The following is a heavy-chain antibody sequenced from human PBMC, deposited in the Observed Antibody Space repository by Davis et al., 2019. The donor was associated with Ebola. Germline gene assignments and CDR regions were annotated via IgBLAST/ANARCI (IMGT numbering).Heavy chain of an antibody. CDR2: IDHSGST. J-gene: IGHJ5*02. Sequence: PSETLSLTCAVYSGSFSGYYWTWIRQPPGKGLEWIGEIDHSGSTNYNPSLKSRVTISVDTSKNQFSLELSFVTAADTAVYFCARVGVVVVPAPSRGWFDPWGQGTLVTVSS. V-gene: IGHV4-34*01. CDR3: ARVGVVVVPAPSRGWFDP. D-gene: IGHD2-2*01. CDR1: SGSFSGYY.